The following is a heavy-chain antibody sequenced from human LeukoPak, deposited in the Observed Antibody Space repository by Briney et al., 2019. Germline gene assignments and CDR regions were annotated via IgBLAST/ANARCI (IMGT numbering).Heavy chain of an antibody. CDR1: GITFSGSA. D-gene: IGHD3-10*01. J-gene: IGHJ5*02. Sequence: GGSLRLSCAASGITFSGSAMHWVRQASGKGLEWVGRIRSKANSYATAYAASVKGRFTISRDDSKNTAYLQMNSLKTEDTAVYYCTRLEYGSGILWFDPWGQGTLVTVSS. V-gene: IGHV3-73*01. CDR2: IRSKANSYAT. CDR3: TRLEYGSGILWFDP.